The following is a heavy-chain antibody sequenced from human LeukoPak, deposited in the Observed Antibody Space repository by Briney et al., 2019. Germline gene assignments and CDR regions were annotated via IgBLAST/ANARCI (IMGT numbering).Heavy chain of an antibody. V-gene: IGHV4-34*01. CDR2: INHSGST. J-gene: IGHJ5*02. D-gene: IGHD2-15*01. CDR1: GGSFSGYY. Sequence: SETLSLTCAVYGGSFSGYYGSWIRQPPGKGLEWIGEINHSGSTNYNPSLKSRVTISVDTSKNQFSLKLSSVTAADTAVYYCARFVVVVVAVNPYYWFDPWGQGTLVTVSS. CDR3: ARFVVVVVAVNPYYWFDP.